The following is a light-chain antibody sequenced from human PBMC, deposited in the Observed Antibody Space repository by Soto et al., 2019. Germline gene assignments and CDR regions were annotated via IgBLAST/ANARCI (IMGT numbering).Light chain of an antibody. CDR2: DVS. CDR3: NSYTTSTTYV. CDR1: STDVGNYNY. J-gene: IGLJ1*01. V-gene: IGLV2-14*03. Sequence: QSALTQPASVSGSPGQSIAISCTGTSTDVGNYNYVSWYQQHPGRAPQRMMYDVSNRRSGVSDRLSGSKSGNTASLTISGLQPEDEADYYCNSYTTSTTYVFGTGTKVTVL.